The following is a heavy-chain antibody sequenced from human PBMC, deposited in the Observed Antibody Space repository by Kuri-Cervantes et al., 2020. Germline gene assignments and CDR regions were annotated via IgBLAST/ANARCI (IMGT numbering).Heavy chain of an antibody. V-gene: IGHV1-58*02. CDR2: IVVGSGNT. D-gene: IGHD1-26*01. J-gene: IGHJ5*02. CDR3: ARGAYSGSYYWFDP. CDR1: GYTFTSYY. Sequence: SVKVSCKASGYTFTSYYMHWVRQARGQRLEWIGWIVVGSGNTNYAQKFQERVTITRDMSTSTAYMELSSLRSEDTAVYYCARGAYSGSYYWFDPWGQGTLVTVSS.